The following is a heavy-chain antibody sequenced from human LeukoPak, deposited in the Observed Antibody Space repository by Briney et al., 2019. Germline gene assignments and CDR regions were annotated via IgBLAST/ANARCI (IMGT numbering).Heavy chain of an antibody. CDR2: INHSGRT. D-gene: IGHD3-22*01. V-gene: IGHV4-34*01. Sequence: PSETLSLTCAASGDSFIGYFWTCIRQAPGKGLEWIGDINHSGRTNYNPSLQRRVSISVDTSKNQFSLNVTSVTGADTAVYYCARTSGFFDSSGFYQQNPYYFQYWGQGVLVTVSS. J-gene: IGHJ4*02. CDR1: GDSFIGYF. CDR3: ARTSGFFDSSGFYQQNPYYFQY.